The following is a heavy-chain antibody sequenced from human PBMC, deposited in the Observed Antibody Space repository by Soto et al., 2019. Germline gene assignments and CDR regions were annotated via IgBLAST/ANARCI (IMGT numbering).Heavy chain of an antibody. J-gene: IGHJ4*02. CDR3: SRGRGTAVATPYS. CDR1: GFTFSSYA. Sequence: PGGSLRLSCAASGFTFSSYAMSWVRQAPGKGLEWVSAISGSGGSTYYADSVKGRFTISRDNSKNTLYLQMNSLRVEDTAVYYCSRGRGTAVATPYSWGQGVQVPVSP. CDR2: ISGSGGST. V-gene: IGHV3-23*01. D-gene: IGHD4-17*01.